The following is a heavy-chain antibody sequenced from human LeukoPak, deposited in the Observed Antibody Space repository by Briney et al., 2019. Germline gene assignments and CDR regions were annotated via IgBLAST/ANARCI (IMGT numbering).Heavy chain of an antibody. D-gene: IGHD5-24*01. CDR2: VNADGGKT. Sequence: GGSLSLSCAASGFTFDNYRMRWVRQAPEKGREWVSTVNADGGKTYNADSVKGRFTNARDNYRSTLILQKNNLRVEDTALYCFTKREKDGYTWDHFADWGQGTLVTVSS. CDR3: TKREKDGYTWDHFAD. J-gene: IGHJ4*02. CDR1: GFTFDNYR. V-gene: IGHV3-23*01.